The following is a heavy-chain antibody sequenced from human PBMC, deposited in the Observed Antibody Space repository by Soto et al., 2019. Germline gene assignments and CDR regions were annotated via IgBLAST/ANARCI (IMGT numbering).Heavy chain of an antibody. V-gene: IGHV1-3*01. J-gene: IGHJ4*02. CDR1: GYTFTSYA. Sequence: GASVKVSCKASGYTFTSYAIHWVRQAPGQSPEWMGWINVVNGKTKYSQKFQDRVTITRDTSASTVYMDLSGLRSEDTAVFYCARHRDTMFYYGSGSPFDYWGQGTLVTVSS. D-gene: IGHD3-10*01. CDR3: ARHRDTMFYYGSGSPFDY. CDR2: INVVNGKT.